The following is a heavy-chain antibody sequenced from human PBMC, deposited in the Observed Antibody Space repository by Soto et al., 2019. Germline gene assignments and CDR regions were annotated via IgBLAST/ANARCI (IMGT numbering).Heavy chain of an antibody. CDR2: IYYSGNT. CDR1: GDSVSNYY. Sequence: SETLSLTCTVSGDSVSNYYWSRIRQPPGKGLEWIGYIYYSGNTNYNPSLKSRVTISIDTSKKQFSLKLSSVTAADTAMYYCARHEKCISSSCTWGQGTLVT. V-gene: IGHV4-59*08. D-gene: IGHD2-2*01. J-gene: IGHJ5*02. CDR3: ARHEKCISSSCT.